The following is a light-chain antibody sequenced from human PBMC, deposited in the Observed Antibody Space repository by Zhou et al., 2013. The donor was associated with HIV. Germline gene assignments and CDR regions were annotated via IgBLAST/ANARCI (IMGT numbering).Light chain of an antibody. J-gene: IGKJ1*01. CDR1: QGISNF. Sequence: DIQMTQSPSSLSASVGDRVTITCRASQGISNFLAWYQQKPGKPPKAFFLIYAASTLQSGVPSRFSGSGSGTDFTLTISSLQPEDVATYYCQKYNTAPWTFGQGTKVEMK. CDR3: QKYNTAPWT. V-gene: IGKV1-27*01. CDR2: AAS.